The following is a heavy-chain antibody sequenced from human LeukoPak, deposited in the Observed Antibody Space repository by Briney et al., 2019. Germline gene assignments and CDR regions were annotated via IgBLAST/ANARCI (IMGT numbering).Heavy chain of an antibody. D-gene: IGHD3-10*01. J-gene: IGHJ6*02. CDR3: AKVQRLAYGSGDV. CDR1: GLTFSNYA. V-gene: IGHV3-23*01. Sequence: GASLRLSCAASGLTFSNYAMNWVRQDPGKGLEWVSGFSGIDVSTYYADSVKGRFTISRDISKNTLYLQMNSLRAEDAAVYYCAKVQRLAYGSGDVWGQGTTVTVSS. CDR2: FSGIDVST.